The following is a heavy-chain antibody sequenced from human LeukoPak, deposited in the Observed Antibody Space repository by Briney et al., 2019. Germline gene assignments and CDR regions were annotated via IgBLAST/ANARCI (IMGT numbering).Heavy chain of an antibody. CDR1: GGSISSYY. D-gene: IGHD2-2*02. V-gene: IGHV4-59*08. Sequence: SETLSLTCTVSGGSISSYYWSWIRQPPGKGLEWIGYTYYSGSTYYNPSPKSRVTISVDTSKNQFSLKLSSVTAADTAVYYCARGVVPAAIPDYWGQGTLVTVSS. CDR3: ARGVVPAAIPDY. CDR2: TYYSGST. J-gene: IGHJ4*02.